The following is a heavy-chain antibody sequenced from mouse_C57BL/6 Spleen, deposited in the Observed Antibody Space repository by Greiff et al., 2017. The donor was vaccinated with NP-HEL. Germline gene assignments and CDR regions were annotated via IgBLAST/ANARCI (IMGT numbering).Heavy chain of an antibody. CDR1: GYTFTDYY. V-gene: IGHV1-26*01. Sequence: EVQLQQSGPELVKPGASVKISCKASGYTFTDYYMNWVKQSHGKSLEWIGDINPNDGGTSYNQKFKGKATLTVDKASSTAYMELRSLTAEDSSVYYCARSRYYGNYFDYRGQGTTLTVSS. D-gene: IGHD1-1*01. CDR2: INPNDGGT. J-gene: IGHJ2*01. CDR3: ARSRYYGNYFDY.